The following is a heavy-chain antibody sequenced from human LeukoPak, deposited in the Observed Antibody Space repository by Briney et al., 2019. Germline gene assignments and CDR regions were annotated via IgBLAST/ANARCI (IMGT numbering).Heavy chain of an antibody. CDR2: INHSGST. D-gene: IGHD2-2*01. CDR3: ARGAIVVVPAAIRHWFDP. Sequence: PSETLSLTCAVDGGSFSGYYWSWIRQPPGKGLEWIGEINHSGSTNYNPSLKSRVTISVDTSKNQFSLKLSSVTAADTAVYYCARGAIVVVPAAIRHWFDPWGQGTLVTVSS. J-gene: IGHJ5*02. V-gene: IGHV4-34*01. CDR1: GGSFSGYY.